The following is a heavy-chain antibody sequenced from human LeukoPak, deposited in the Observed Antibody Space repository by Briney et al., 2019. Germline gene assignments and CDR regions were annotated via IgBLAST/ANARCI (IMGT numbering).Heavy chain of an antibody. CDR2: IYYSGST. V-gene: IGHV4-59*01. CDR1: GGSISSYY. D-gene: IGHD3-16*02. CDR3: ARVPLITFGGVIVPNWFDP. J-gene: IGHJ5*02. Sequence: SETLSLTCTVSGGSISSYYWSWIQQPPGKGLEWIGYIYYSGSTNYNPSLKSRVTISVDTSKNQFSLKLSSVTAADTAVYYCARVPLITFGGVIVPNWFDPWGQGTLVTVSS.